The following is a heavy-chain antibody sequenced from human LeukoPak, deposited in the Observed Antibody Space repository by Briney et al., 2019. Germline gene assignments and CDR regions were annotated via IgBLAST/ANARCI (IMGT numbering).Heavy chain of an antibody. D-gene: IGHD1-26*01. V-gene: IGHV3-72*01. CDR2: SRDRANGYTP. Sequence: GGSLRLSCTASGFTFSGRYMDWVRQAPGKGLEWVGRSRDRANGYTPEYAASVRGRFTISRDDSETSMYLQMNSLKTEHSAVYYCTRGGTSSVAYYYHMDVWGQGTTVTVSS. CDR1: GFTFSGRY. CDR3: TRGGTSSVAYYYHMDV. J-gene: IGHJ6*02.